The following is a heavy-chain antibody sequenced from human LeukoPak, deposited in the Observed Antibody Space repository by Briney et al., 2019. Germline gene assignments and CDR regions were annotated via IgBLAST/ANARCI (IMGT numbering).Heavy chain of an antibody. CDR1: GFTFSNYN. CDR2: ITSSSSCI. V-gene: IGHV3-21*01. CDR3: ARVQTDRSSGWWYYYYYMDV. Sequence: GGSLRLSCAASGFTFSNYNMNWVRQAPGKGLEWVSSITSSSSCIYYADSVKGRFTISRDNAKNTLYLQMNSLRAEDTAVYYCARVQTDRSSGWWYYYYYMDVWGKGTTVTISS. J-gene: IGHJ6*03. D-gene: IGHD6-19*01.